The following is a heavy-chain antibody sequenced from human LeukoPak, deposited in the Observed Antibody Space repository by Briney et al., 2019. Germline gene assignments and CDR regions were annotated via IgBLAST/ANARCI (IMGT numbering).Heavy chain of an antibody. J-gene: IGHJ4*02. CDR1: GFTFSCHE. CDR3: ARVWREVTRIAVFDH. Sequence: GGSLRLSCAASGFTFSCHEMNWVRQAPGPGLEGISYVSGEGTTMFYAHSVKGRFTISRDNAKNSLYLQMSSLGAEDTAVYYCARVWREVTRIAVFDHWGLGTLVTVFS. CDR2: VSGEGTTM. D-gene: IGHD4-17*01. V-gene: IGHV3-48*03.